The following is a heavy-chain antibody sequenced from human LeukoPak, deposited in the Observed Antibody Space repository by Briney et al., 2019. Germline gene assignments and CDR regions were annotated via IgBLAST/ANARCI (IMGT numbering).Heavy chain of an antibody. CDR2: INHSGST. Sequence: PSETLSLTCAVYGGSFSGYYWSWIRQPPGKGLEWIGEINHSGSTNYNPSLKSRVTISVDTSKNQFSLKLSSVTAADTAVYYCARGPRIAAARGFDPWGQGTLVTVSS. CDR1: GGSFSGYY. CDR3: ARGPRIAAARGFDP. D-gene: IGHD6-25*01. V-gene: IGHV4-34*01. J-gene: IGHJ5*02.